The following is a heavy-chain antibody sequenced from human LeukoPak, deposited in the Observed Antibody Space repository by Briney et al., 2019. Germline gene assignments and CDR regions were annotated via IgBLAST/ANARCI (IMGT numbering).Heavy chain of an antibody. CDR1: GGSFSGYY. V-gene: IGHV4-34*01. J-gene: IGHJ5*02. CDR2: INHSGST. CDR3: ARHRYCSGGSCYASHWFDP. D-gene: IGHD2-15*01. Sequence: PSETLSLTCAVYGGSFSGYYWSWIRQPPGKGLEWIGEINHSGSTNYNPSLKSRVTISVDTSKNQFSLKLSSVTAADTAVYYCARHRYCSGGSCYASHWFDPWGQGTLVTVSS.